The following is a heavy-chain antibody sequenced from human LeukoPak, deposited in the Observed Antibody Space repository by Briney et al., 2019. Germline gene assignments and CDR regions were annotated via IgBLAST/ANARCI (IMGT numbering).Heavy chain of an antibody. D-gene: IGHD2-2*01. V-gene: IGHV4-39*07. CDR3: ARRVCSSTSCRGAWFDP. Sequence: SETLSLTCTVSGGSISSSSYYWGWIRQPPGKGLEWIGSIYYSGSTYYNPSLKSRVTISVDTSKNQFSLKLSSVTAADTAVYYCARRVCSSTSCRGAWFDPWGQGTLVTVSS. CDR1: GGSISSSSYY. J-gene: IGHJ5*02. CDR2: IYYSGST.